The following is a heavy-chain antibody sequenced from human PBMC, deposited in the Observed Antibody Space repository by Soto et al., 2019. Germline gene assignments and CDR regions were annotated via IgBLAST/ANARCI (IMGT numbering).Heavy chain of an antibody. J-gene: IGHJ6*02. V-gene: IGHV4-39*01. CDR3: ASRIAEVKRGMDV. CDR2: IYYSEST. CDR1: GGSISSSSYY. D-gene: IGHD6-13*01. Sequence: LSLTCTVSGGSISSSSYYWGWIRQPPGKGLEWIGSIYYSESTYYNPSLKSRVTISVDTSKNQFSLKLSSVTAADTAVYYCASRIAEVKRGMDVWGQGTTVTVSS.